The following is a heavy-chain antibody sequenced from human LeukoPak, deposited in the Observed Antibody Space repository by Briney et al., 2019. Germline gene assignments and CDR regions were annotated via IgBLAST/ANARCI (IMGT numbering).Heavy chain of an antibody. V-gene: IGHV3-7*01. CDR3: ATPKDTAGGPL. CDR1: GFTFTSYW. Sequence: PGGSLRLSCAASGFTFTSYWMTWVRQAPGKGLEWLANIRQDGGATYYGGSVKGRFTISRDNAKNSLFLQMNSLRAEDTAVYYCATPKDTAGGPLWGQGTLVTVSS. CDR2: IRQDGGAT. J-gene: IGHJ4*02. D-gene: IGHD2-15*01.